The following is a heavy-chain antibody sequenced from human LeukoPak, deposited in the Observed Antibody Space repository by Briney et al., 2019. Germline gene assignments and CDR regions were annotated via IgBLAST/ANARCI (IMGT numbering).Heavy chain of an antibody. D-gene: IGHD3-9*01. CDR1: GFTFSSYS. CDR3: ARGPDILTGAEFNY. Sequence: GGSLRLSCAASGFTFSSYSMYWVRQAPGKGLEWVSSISSSSSYIYYADSVKGRFTISRDNAKNSLYLQMNSLRAEDTAVYYCARGPDILTGAEFNYWGQGTLVTVSS. CDR2: ISSSSSYI. J-gene: IGHJ4*02. V-gene: IGHV3-21*01.